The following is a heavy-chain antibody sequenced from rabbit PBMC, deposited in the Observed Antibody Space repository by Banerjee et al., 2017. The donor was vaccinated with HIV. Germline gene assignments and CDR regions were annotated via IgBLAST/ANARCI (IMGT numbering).Heavy chain of an antibody. D-gene: IGHD8-1*01. CDR2: MDTGSSGNT. Sequence: APGKGLEWIACMDTGSSGNTVYASWAKGRFTLSKTSSTTVTLQMTSLTAADTATYFCARPADSSYDWYFNLWGPGTLVTVS. J-gene: IGHJ4*01. CDR3: ARPADSSYDWYFNL. V-gene: IGHV1S40*01.